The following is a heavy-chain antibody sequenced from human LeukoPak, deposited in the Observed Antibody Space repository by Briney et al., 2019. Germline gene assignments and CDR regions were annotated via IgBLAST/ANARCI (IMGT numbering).Heavy chain of an antibody. Sequence: GASVKVSCKASGGTFSTYAISWVRQAPGQGLEWMGGIIPIFGTTNYAQKFQGRVTITADKSTSTAYMELRSLRSEDTAVYYCAREVPYDSSRDYQPFDYWGQGTLVTVSS. J-gene: IGHJ4*02. CDR1: GGTFSTYA. D-gene: IGHD3-22*01. CDR3: AREVPYDSSRDYQPFDY. V-gene: IGHV1-69*06. CDR2: IIPIFGTT.